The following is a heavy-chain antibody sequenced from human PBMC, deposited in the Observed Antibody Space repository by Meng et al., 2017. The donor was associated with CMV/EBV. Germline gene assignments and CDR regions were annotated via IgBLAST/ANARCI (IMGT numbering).Heavy chain of an antibody. J-gene: IGHJ4*02. V-gene: IGHV4-39*07. CDR1: GGSISSSSYY. D-gene: IGHD3-10*01. Sequence: HLQIQEWAPGLVRPSRTLSLTFTVSGGSISSSSYYWGWIRQPPGKGLEWIGSIYYSGSTYYNPSLKSRVTISVDTSKNQFSLKLSSVTAADTAVYYCAREGNYYGSGSYYAYWGQGTLVTVSS. CDR3: AREGNYYGSGSYYAY. CDR2: IYYSGST.